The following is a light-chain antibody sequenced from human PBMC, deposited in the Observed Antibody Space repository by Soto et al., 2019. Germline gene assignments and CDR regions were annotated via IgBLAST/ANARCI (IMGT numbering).Light chain of an antibody. CDR1: QTISTY. V-gene: IGKV1-39*01. Sequence: DIQMTQSPSPLSASVGDRVTITCRASQTISTYLNWYQQKPGKAPKLLIYGASSLQSGVPSRFSGSGSGTDFTLTISSLQPEDFGTYYCQQANSFPLTFGGGTKVEIK. J-gene: IGKJ4*01. CDR3: QQANSFPLT. CDR2: GAS.